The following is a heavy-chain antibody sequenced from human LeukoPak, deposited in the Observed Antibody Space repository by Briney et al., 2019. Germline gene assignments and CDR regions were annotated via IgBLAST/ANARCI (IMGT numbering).Heavy chain of an antibody. D-gene: IGHD6-19*01. CDR1: GYTFTSYG. V-gene: IGHV1-18*01. CDR2: ISAYNGNT. CDR3: ARDQYSSGWVFDY. J-gene: IGHJ4*02. Sequence: ASVKVSCKSSGYTFTSYGNSWVRQAPGQGLEWMGWISAYNGNTNYAQKLQGRVTMTTDTSTSTAYMELRSLRSDVTAVYYGARDQYSSGWVFDYWGQGTMVTVSS.